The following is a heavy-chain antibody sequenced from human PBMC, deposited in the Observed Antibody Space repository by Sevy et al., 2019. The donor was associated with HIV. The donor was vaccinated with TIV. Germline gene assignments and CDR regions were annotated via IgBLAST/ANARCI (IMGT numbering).Heavy chain of an antibody. CDR3: ARGAGLRRDY. Sequence: SETLSLTCFVSGGSISSCSSYWGWIRQPPGKGLEWIASIYCGGTTQYNPSFESRVTISVETSESQFSLKLSSVTAADTAVYYCARGAGLRRDYWGQGTLVTVSS. D-gene: IGHD4-17*01. V-gene: IGHV4-39*01. CDR2: IYCGGTT. J-gene: IGHJ4*02. CDR1: GGSISSCSSY.